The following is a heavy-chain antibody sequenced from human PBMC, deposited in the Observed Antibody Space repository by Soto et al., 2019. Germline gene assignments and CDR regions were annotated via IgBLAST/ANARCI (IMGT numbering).Heavy chain of an antibody. D-gene: IGHD2-8*01. Sequence: QVQLQESGPGLVKPSGTLSLTCDVFGASITSSNWWSWVRQSPGGGLAWFGEVFHGGSTNYNPSLNSRVTVSVDKSKNPFSLILTSLTAAAVAVYYWARDRRNFGVFFDTWGHGIRVTVSS. CDR3: ARDRRNFGVFFDT. CDR2: VFHGGST. J-gene: IGHJ4*01. V-gene: IGHV4-4*02. CDR1: GASITSSNW.